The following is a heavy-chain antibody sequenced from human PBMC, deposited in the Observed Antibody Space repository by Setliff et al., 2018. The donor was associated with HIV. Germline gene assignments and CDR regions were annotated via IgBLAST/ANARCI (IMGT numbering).Heavy chain of an antibody. CDR1: GYTFTGYY. Sequence: ASVKVSCKASGYTFTGYYMHWVRQAPGQGLEWMGRINPNSGGTNYAQKFQGRVTMTRDTSISTAYMELSRLRSDDTAVYYCATWGGDRSGYPWAFDIWGQGTMVTVSS. D-gene: IGHD3-22*01. CDR3: ATWGGDRSGYPWAFDI. V-gene: IGHV1-2*06. CDR2: INPNSGGT. J-gene: IGHJ3*02.